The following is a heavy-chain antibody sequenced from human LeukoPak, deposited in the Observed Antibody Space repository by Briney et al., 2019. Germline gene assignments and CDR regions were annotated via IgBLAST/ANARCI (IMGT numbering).Heavy chain of an antibody. CDR2: ISSSSSTI. Sequence: GGSLRLSCAASGFTFRSYSMNWVRQAPGKGLEWVSYISSSSSTIYYADSVKGRFTISRDNAKNSLCLQMNSLRAEDTAVYYCARDLGQWLVGGAFDIWGQGTMVTVSS. V-gene: IGHV3-48*01. CDR3: ARDLGQWLVGGAFDI. D-gene: IGHD6-19*01. CDR1: GFTFRSYS. J-gene: IGHJ3*02.